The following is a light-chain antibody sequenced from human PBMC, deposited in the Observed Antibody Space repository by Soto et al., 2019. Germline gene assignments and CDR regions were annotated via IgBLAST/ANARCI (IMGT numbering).Light chain of an antibody. J-gene: IGKJ1*01. CDR1: QSVSSSH. Sequence: EIVLTQSPGTMSLSPGERATLSCRASQSVSSSHLAWYQQKPGQAPRLLIFGASSRATGTPDRFSGSGSGTAFTLTISRLEPEDFAVYYCQQYGSSPGTFGKGTKVDIK. V-gene: IGKV3-20*01. CDR2: GAS. CDR3: QQYGSSPGT.